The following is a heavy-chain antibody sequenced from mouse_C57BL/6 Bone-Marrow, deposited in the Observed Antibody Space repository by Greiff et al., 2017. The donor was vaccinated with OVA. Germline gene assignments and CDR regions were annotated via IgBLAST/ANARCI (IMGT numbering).Heavy chain of an antibody. CDR1: GFTFSSYG. Sequence: EVKLMESGGDLVKPGGSLKLSCAASGFTFSSYGMSWVRQTPDKRLEWVATISSGGSYTYYPDSVKGRFTISRDNAKNTLYLQMSSLKSEDTAMYYCASLLGMDYWGQGTSVTVSS. CDR2: ISSGGSYT. CDR3: ASLLGMDY. V-gene: IGHV5-6*01. D-gene: IGHD2-1*01. J-gene: IGHJ4*01.